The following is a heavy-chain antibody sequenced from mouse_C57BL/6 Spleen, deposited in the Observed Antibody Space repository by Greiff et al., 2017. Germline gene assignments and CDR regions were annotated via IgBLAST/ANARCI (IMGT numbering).Heavy chain of an antibody. V-gene: IGHV5-6*01. CDR3: ARHGGITTVVATDYCDY. J-gene: IGHJ2*01. CDR1: GFTFSSYG. Sequence: EVHLVESGGDLVKPGGSLKLSCAASGFTFSSYGMSWVRQTPDKRLEWVATISSGGSYTYYPDSVKGRFTISRDNAKNTLYLQMSSLKSEDTAMYYCARHGGITTVVATDYCDYWGQGTTLTVSS. D-gene: IGHD1-1*01. CDR2: ISSGGSYT.